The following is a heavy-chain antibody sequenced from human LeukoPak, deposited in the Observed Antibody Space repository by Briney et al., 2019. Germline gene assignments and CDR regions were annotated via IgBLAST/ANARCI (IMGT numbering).Heavy chain of an antibody. D-gene: IGHD3-16*02. V-gene: IGHV4-59*12. Sequence: SETLSLTCTVSGGSISSYYWSWIRQPPGKGLEWIGYIYYSGSTNYNPSLKSRVTMSVDTSNNQFSLKLTSVTAADTAVYYCARDELSSPGDYWGQGTLVTVSS. CDR3: ARDELSSPGDY. CDR2: IYYSGST. J-gene: IGHJ4*02. CDR1: GGSISSYY.